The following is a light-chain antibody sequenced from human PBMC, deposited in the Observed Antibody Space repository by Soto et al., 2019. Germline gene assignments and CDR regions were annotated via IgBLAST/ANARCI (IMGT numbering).Light chain of an antibody. CDR2: ATS. V-gene: IGKV1-17*01. CDR1: QGIRSD. J-gene: IGKJ4*01. CDR3: LQYNDYPLT. Sequence: DIQMTQSPSSLSASVGDRVTITCRASQGIRSDLSWFQQKPGKGPKRLVYATSTLETGVPSRFSGSGSGTGFTLTISSLQPEDFATYYCLQYNDYPLTFGGGTKVEVE.